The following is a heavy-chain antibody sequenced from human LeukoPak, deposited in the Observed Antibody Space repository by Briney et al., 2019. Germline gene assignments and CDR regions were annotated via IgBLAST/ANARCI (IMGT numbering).Heavy chain of an antibody. Sequence: GGSLRLSCAASGFTFSSYAMHGVPHAPGKGLEGVAVISYDGSNKYYADSVKGRFTISRDNSKNTLYLQMNSLRAEDTAVYYCAREEYSYGYFDCWGQGTLVAVSS. D-gene: IGHD5-18*01. J-gene: IGHJ4*02. CDR1: GFTFSSYA. CDR2: ISYDGSNK. CDR3: AREEYSYGYFDC. V-gene: IGHV3-30*14.